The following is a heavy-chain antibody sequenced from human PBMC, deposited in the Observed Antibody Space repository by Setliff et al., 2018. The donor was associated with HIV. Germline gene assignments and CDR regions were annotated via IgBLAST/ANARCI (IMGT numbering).Heavy chain of an antibody. CDR1: GGSISNYY. CDR2: IYSSGTT. J-gene: IGHJ3*02. Sequence: SETLSLTCTVSGGSISNYYWSWIRQPPGKELEWTGYIYSSGTTDYNPSLKSRVTMSVYTSNSHFSLKLSSVSAADTAVYYCARGLAASPHDVFDIWGQGTMVTASS. D-gene: IGHD6-19*01. V-gene: IGHV4-4*08. CDR3: ARGLAASPHDVFDI.